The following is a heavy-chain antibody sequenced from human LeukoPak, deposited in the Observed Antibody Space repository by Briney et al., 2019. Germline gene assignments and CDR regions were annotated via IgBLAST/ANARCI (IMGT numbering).Heavy chain of an antibody. D-gene: IGHD6-19*01. J-gene: IGHJ5*02. CDR2: ISSSGGST. V-gene: IGHV3-23*01. Sequence: GGSLRLSCAASGFTFSSYAMSWVRQAPGKGLKCVSAISSSGGSTYYADSVKGRFTISRDNSKNTLYLQMNSLRAEDTAVYYCAEIIAVAGTGWFDPWGQGTLVTVSS. CDR1: GFTFSSYA. CDR3: AEIIAVAGTGWFDP.